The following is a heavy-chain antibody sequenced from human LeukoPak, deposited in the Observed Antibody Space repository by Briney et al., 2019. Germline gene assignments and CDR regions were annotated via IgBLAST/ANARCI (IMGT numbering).Heavy chain of an antibody. D-gene: IGHD3-22*01. Sequence: SETLSLPCTVSGYSISSGYYWGWIRQPPGKGLEWIGSIYHSGSTYYNPSLKSRVTISVDTSKNQFSLKLSSVTAADTAVYYCAMGGYYDSSGSDYWGQGTLVTVSS. CDR2: IYHSGST. J-gene: IGHJ4*02. V-gene: IGHV4-38-2*02. CDR1: GYSISSGYY. CDR3: AMGGYYDSSGSDY.